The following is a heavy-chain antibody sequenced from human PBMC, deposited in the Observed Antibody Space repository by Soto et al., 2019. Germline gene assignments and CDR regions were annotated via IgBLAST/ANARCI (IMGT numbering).Heavy chain of an antibody. J-gene: IGHJ6*02. V-gene: IGHV3-23*01. Sequence: DVQLLESGGDLVQPRGSLRLSCIASGFTFRNYAMAWVRQAPGEDLEWVSAIGTSGTPTLYADSVKSRFSISRDDSRNTVSLQMNSLGVEDTATYYCTRILWSSRRDALDIWGQGTTVTVSS. CDR2: IGTSGTPT. D-gene: IGHD2-21*01. CDR1: GFTFRNYA. CDR3: TRILWSSRRDALDI.